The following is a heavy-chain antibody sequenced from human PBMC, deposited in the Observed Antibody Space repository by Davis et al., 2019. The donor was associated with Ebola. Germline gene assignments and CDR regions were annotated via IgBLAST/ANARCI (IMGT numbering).Heavy chain of an antibody. J-gene: IGHJ6*02. Sequence: PGGSLRPSCPPSAFTFTDYYMGWLRHAPGKGLEWVSYISGDSLYTNYADSVRGRFTISRDDAKNSLYLQMNSLRAEDTAVYYCARIAAAEGMDVWGQGTTVTVSS. V-gene: IGHV3-11*06. D-gene: IGHD6-13*01. CDR1: AFTFTDYY. CDR2: ISGDSLYT. CDR3: ARIAAAEGMDV.